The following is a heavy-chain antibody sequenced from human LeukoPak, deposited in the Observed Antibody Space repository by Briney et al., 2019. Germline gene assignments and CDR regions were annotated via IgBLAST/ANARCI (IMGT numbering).Heavy chain of an antibody. V-gene: IGHV1-18*01. Sequence: GASVKVSCKASGYTFTSHGISWVRQAPGQGLEWVGWINTYIGNTNYAQKFQDRVTVTTDTSTSTAYMELRSLRSDVTAVYYCARDIYYDSSGYYPHWGQGTLVTVSS. CDR3: ARDIYYDSSGYYPH. CDR2: INTYIGNT. J-gene: IGHJ4*02. CDR1: GYTFTSHG. D-gene: IGHD3-22*01.